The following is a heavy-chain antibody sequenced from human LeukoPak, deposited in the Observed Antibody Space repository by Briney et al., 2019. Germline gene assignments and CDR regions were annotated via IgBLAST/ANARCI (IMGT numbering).Heavy chain of an antibody. CDR1: GFTFSSYA. J-gene: IGHJ2*01. D-gene: IGHD4-17*01. V-gene: IGHV3-23*01. CDR2: ISGSGGST. CDR3: AKTATTLDWYFDL. Sequence: PGGSLRLSCAASGFTFSSYAMSWVRQAPGKGLEWVSAISGSGGSTYHADSVKGRFTISRDNGKNSLYLQMNSLRAEDTALYYCAKTATTLDWYFDLWGRGTLVTVSS.